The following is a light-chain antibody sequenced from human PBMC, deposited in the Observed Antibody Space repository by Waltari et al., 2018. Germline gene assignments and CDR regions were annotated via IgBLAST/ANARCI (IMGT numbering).Light chain of an antibody. J-gene: IGLJ1*01. CDR3: SSYTSSISYV. CDR2: DVV. V-gene: IGLV2-14*03. CDR1: RSDVGGSNA. Sequence: QSALTQPASVSGSPGQSITIPCTGTRSDVGGSNAFSWYQQHPGKAPKLMIYDVVSRPSGVPNRFSGSKSGNTASLVISGLQADDEADYYCSSYTSSISYVFGTGTKVTVL.